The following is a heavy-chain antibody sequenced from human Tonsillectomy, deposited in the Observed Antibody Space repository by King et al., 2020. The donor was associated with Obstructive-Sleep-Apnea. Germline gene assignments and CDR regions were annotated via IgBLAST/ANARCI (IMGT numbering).Heavy chain of an antibody. CDR1: GYTFSSHW. Sequence: LQLVQSGAEVKKAGESLKISCKGSGYTFSSHWIGWVRQMPGKGLEWMGIIYPYDTDTRYSPSFQGQVTISADKSINTAYLQWSSLKASDTGMYYCARQIGNQYFYYGMDVWGQGTTVTVSS. V-gene: IGHV5-51*01. CDR3: ARQIGNQYFYYGMDV. D-gene: IGHD3-10*01. J-gene: IGHJ6*02. CDR2: IYPYDTDT.